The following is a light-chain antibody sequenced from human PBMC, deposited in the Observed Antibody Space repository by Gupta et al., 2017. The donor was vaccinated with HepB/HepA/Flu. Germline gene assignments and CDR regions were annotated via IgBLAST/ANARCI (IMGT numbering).Light chain of an antibody. CDR3: QQSYNSPWT. CDR1: HDISRY. Sequence: DIQMTHTPSSLSASVGDRVIITCWSTHDISRYLNWYQQRPGQAPKLLIYLSSSLQKGVPSRFSGSGSGTDFTLTISILQPEEFATYFCQQSYNSPWTFGRGTKVEIK. V-gene: IGKV1-39*01. CDR2: LSS. J-gene: IGKJ1*01.